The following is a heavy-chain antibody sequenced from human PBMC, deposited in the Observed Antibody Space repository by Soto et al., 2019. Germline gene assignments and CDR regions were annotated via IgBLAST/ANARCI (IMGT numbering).Heavy chain of an antibody. J-gene: IGHJ4*02. D-gene: IGHD3-3*01. Sequence: HGGSLRLSCAASGFTFSSYFMHWVRQAPGKGLEWVAVISYDGSNKYYADSVKGRFTISRDNSKNTLYLQMNSLRAEDTAVYYCAKPPALFWSGPVDYWGQGTLVTVSS. CDR3: AKPPALFWSGPVDY. CDR1: GFTFSSYF. CDR2: ISYDGSNK. V-gene: IGHV3-30*18.